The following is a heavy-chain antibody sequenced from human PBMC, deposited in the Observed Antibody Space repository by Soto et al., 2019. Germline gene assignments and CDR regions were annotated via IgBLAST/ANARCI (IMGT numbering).Heavy chain of an antibody. CDR2: INHSGST. V-gene: IGHV4-34*01. D-gene: IGHD6-19*01. CDR1: GGSFSGYY. J-gene: IGHJ4*02. Sequence: PSETLSLTCAVYGGSFSGYYWSWIRQPPGKGLEWIGEINHSGSTNYNSSLKSRVTISVDTSKNQFSLKLSSVTAADTAVYFCARSVAVPGAHIDYWGQGTQVTVSS. CDR3: ARSVAVPGAHIDY.